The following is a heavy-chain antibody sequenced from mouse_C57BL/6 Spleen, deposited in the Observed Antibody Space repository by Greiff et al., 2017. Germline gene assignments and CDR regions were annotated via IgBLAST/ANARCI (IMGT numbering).Heavy chain of an antibody. J-gene: IGHJ4*01. CDR1: GFALSSYW. CDR2: IYPGDGET. CDR3: ARSSGSSMDY. V-gene: IGHV1-80*01. Sequence: QVQLKESGAELVKPGASVKISCKASGFALSSYWMNWVKQRPGKGLEWLGQIYPGDGETNYNEKFKGKATLTADTSSRTTYMQLSSLTSADSAVYFYARSSGSSMDYWGQGTSVTVSS.